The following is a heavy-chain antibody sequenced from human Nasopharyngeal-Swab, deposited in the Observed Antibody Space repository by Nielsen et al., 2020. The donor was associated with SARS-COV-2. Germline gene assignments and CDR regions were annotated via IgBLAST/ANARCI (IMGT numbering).Heavy chain of an antibody. J-gene: IGHJ4*02. Sequence: WIRQPPGKGLEWVAVISYDGSNKYYADSVKGRFTISRDTSKNTLYPQMNSLRAEDTAIYYCARAHSGSYLSCFDYWGQGTLVTVSS. V-gene: IGHV3-30*03. CDR2: ISYDGSNK. D-gene: IGHD1-26*01. CDR3: ARAHSGSYLSCFDY.